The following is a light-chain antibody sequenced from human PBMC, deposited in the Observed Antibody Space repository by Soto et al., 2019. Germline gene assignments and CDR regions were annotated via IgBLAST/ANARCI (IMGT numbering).Light chain of an antibody. CDR2: DAS. CDR3: QQYNSYPT. Sequence: DLQMTQSPSTLSASVGDRVTITCRASQSISSWLAWYQQKPGKAPKLLIYDASSLESGVPSRFSGSGSGTEFTLTISSLQPDDFATYYCQQYNSYPTFGQGTKV. CDR1: QSISSW. V-gene: IGKV1-5*01. J-gene: IGKJ1*01.